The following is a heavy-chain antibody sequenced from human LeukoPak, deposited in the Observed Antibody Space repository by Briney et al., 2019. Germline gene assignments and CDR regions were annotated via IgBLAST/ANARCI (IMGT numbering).Heavy chain of an antibody. CDR1: GYTFTSYG. CDR3: ARAHPGYTSGWYGGYYHYGMDV. J-gene: IGHJ6*02. V-gene: IGHV1-18*01. Sequence: GASVKVSCKASGYTFTSYGISWVRQAPGQGLEWMGWISAYNGNTNYAQKLQGRVTMTTDTSTSTAYMELRSLRSDDTAVYYCARAHPGYTSGWYGGYYHYGMDVWGQGTTVTVSS. D-gene: IGHD6-19*01. CDR2: ISAYNGNT.